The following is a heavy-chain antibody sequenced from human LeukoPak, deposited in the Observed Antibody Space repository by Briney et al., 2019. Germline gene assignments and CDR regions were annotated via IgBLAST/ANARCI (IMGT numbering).Heavy chain of an antibody. CDR1: GGSISSSSYY. J-gene: IGHJ4*02. CDR3: ARILKYYYDSSGYFDY. Sequence: SETLSPTCTVSGGSISSSSYYWGWIRQPPGKGLEWIGSIYYSGNTYYNPSLKSRVTISVDTSKNQFSLKLSSVTAADTAVYYCARILKYYYDSSGYFDYWGQGTLVTVSS. D-gene: IGHD3-22*01. V-gene: IGHV4-39*07. CDR2: IYYSGNT.